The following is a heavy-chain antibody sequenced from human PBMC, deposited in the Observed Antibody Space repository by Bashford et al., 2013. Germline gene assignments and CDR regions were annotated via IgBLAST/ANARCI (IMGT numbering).Heavy chain of an antibody. V-gene: IGHV4-39*07. J-gene: IGHJ4*02. CDR3: AVYYYDSSGYLIRDY. Sequence: SETLSLTCSDSGGYSRSSVFYWGWIRQSPGKGLEWIGYIYYSGSTYYNPSLKSRVTISVDTSKNQFSLNLNAVTAADTAVYYCAVYYYDSSGYLIRDYWGQGTLVTVSS. CDR2: IYYSGST. D-gene: IGHD3-22*01. CDR1: GGYSRSSVFY.